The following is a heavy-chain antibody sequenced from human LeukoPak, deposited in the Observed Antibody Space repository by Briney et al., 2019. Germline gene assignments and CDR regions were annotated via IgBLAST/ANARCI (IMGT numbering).Heavy chain of an antibody. CDR3: ASSLLVDAFDI. CDR1: GFTFSSYG. J-gene: IGHJ3*02. CDR2: IWYDGSNK. V-gene: IGHV3-33*01. Sequence: GRSLRVSCAASGFTFSSYGMHWVRQAPGKGLEWVAVIWYDGSNKYYADSVKGRFTISRDNSKNTLYLQMNSLRAEDTAVYYCASSLLVDAFDIWGQGTMVTVSS. D-gene: IGHD2/OR15-2a*01.